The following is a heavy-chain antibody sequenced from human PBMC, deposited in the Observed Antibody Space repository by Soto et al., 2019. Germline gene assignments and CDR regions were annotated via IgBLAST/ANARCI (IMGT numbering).Heavy chain of an antibody. D-gene: IGHD6-19*01. J-gene: IGHJ3*02. CDR2: INPSGGST. CDR3: AAHSSGWSLDAFDI. CDR1: GYSFTSYY. V-gene: IGHV1-46*03. Sequence: ASVKVSCKATGYSFTSYYMHWVRQPPGQGLEWMGIINPSGGSTSYAQKFQGRVTMTRDTSTSTVYMELSSLRSEDTAVYYCAAHSSGWSLDAFDIWGQGTMVTVSS.